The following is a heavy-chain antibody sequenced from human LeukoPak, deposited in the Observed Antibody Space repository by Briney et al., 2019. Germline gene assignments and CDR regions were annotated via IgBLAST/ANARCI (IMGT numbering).Heavy chain of an antibody. V-gene: IGHV4-39*01. CDR3: ARPIRDYSNYGPYKSGFDY. J-gene: IGHJ4*02. CDR2: IYYSGST. Sequence: PSETLSLTCTVSGGSISSSSYYWGWIRQPPGKGLEWIGSIYYSGSTYYNPSLKSRVTISVDTSKNQFSLKLSSVTAADTAVYYCARPIRDYSNYGPYKSGFDYWGQGTLVTVSS. CDR1: GGSISSSSYY. D-gene: IGHD4-11*01.